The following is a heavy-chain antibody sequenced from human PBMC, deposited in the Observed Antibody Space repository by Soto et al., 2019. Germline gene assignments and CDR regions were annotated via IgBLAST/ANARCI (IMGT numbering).Heavy chain of an antibody. CDR3: SRNTSGRQGSTLDI. V-gene: IGHV3-23*01. D-gene: IGHD6-19*01. CDR2: ISGSGSVT. Sequence: GGSLRLSCAASGSTFSSSSMTWVRQAPGKGLEWVSAISGSGSVTYYTSSVRGRFTISRDNSRNTLYLQLINLRAEDTAVYHCSRNTSGRQGSTLDIWGQGTMVTVS. CDR1: GSTFSSSS. J-gene: IGHJ3*02.